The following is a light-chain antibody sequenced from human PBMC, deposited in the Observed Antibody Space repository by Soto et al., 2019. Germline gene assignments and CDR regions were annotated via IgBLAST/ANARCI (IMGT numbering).Light chain of an antibody. CDR1: QSVFSS. CDR3: QQYHNWPA. V-gene: IGKV3-15*01. J-gene: IGKJ1*01. Sequence: EIVMTQSPDTLSVSPGERATLSCRASQSVFSSLAWYQQKPGQAPRLLIYGAATRATGIPARFSGGGSGTEFTLTISSLQSEDFAVYYCQQYHNWPAFGQGTKVDIK. CDR2: GAA.